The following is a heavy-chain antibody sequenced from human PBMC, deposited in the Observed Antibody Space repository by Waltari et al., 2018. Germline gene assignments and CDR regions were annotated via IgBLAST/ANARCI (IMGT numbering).Heavy chain of an antibody. D-gene: IGHD2-2*01. CDR2: VHHSGRT. CDR1: GDSLSSNYW. CDR3: AGDRAIGLFFDY. Sequence: QVQLQESGPGLVKPSGTLSRTCAVSGDSLSSNYWWSWVRQSPGKGLEWIGHVHHSGRTHYNPSLQSRVTISVDKSKNQFSLNLNSVTAADTAVYYCAGDRAIGLFFDYWGQGTLVTVSS. V-gene: IGHV4-4*02. J-gene: IGHJ4*02.